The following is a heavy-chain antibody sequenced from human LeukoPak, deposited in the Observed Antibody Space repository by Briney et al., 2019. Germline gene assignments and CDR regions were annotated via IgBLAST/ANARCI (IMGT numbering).Heavy chain of an antibody. CDR2: INAGNGNT. CDR1: GYTFTSYA. J-gene: IGHJ4*02. V-gene: IGHV1-3*01. D-gene: IGHD3-22*01. Sequence: ASVKVSCKASGYTFTSYAMHWVRQAPGQRLEWMGWINAGNGNTKYSQKFQGRVTITRDTSASTAYMELSSLRSEDTDVYYCARFHGFYGGDYWGQGTLVTVSS. CDR3: ARFHGFYGGDY.